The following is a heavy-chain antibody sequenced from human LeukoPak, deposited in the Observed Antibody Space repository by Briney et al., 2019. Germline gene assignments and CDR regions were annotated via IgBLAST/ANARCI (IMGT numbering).Heavy chain of an antibody. CDR1: GGTFSSYA. CDR3: ARGTYYYDSSGYFFWGDTFDI. J-gene: IGHJ3*02. V-gene: IGHV1-69*13. CDR2: IIPIFATA. D-gene: IGHD3-22*01. Sequence: AAVKVSCKASGGTFSSYAISWVRQAPGQGLERMGGIIPIFATANYAQKFQGRVTITADESTSTAYMELSSLRAEDTAVYYCARGTYYYDSSGYFFWGDTFDIWGQGTMVTVPS.